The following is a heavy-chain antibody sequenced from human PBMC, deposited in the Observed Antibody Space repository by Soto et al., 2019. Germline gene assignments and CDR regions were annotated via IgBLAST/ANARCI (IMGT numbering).Heavy chain of an antibody. CDR2: IYNSGST. Sequence: PSETLSLTCTVSGASISSGHYYWSWIHQPPGKGLEWIGHIYNSGSTYNNPSLNSRVFISLDTSKNQFSLNLSSVTAADTAVYYCAVGLVGHNVYPWGQAPLVTVS. CDR1: GASISSGHYY. D-gene: IGHD6-19*01. V-gene: IGHV4-30-4*01. CDR3: AVGLVGHNVYP. J-gene: IGHJ5*02.